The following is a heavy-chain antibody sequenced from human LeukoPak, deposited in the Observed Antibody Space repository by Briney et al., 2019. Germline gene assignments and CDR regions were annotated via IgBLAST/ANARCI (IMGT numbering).Heavy chain of an antibody. CDR2: INPNSGGT. D-gene: IGHD2-15*01. Sequence: ASVKVSCKAAGYTFTGYYMFWVRQAPGQGLESRGRINPNSGGTNYAQKFQGRVTMTRDTSISTAYMELSRLRSDDTAVYYCARGYCSGGSCYSVENWFDPWGQGTLVTVSS. J-gene: IGHJ5*02. V-gene: IGHV1-2*06. CDR3: ARGYCSGGSCYSVENWFDP. CDR1: GYTFTGYY.